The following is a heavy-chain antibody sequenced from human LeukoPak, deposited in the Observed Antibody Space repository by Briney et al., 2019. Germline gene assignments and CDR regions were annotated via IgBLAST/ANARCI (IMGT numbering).Heavy chain of an antibody. D-gene: IGHD5-12*01. CDR1: GFTFSNSA. CDR3: ARSLATSYHYMDV. V-gene: IGHV3-30*04. Sequence: PGGSLRLSCAASGFTFSNSAMYWVRQAPRTGMEWVSVISYDGSNNYYADSVKGRFTISRDNSKNTLYLQMSSLRAEDTAVYYCARSLATSYHYMDVWGKGTTVTVSS. CDR2: ISYDGSNN. J-gene: IGHJ6*03.